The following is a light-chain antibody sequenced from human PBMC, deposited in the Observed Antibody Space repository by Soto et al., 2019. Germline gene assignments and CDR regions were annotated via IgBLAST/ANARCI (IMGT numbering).Light chain of an antibody. V-gene: IGLV2-14*01. J-gene: IGLJ2*01. Sequence: QAVVTQPASVSGSPGQSITISCTGTSSDIGYYNYVSWYQQHPGKAPKLMIYDVNNRPSGVSNRFSGSKSGNTASLTISGLQAEDEADYYCSSQAVSSTLVFGGGTKLTVL. CDR3: SSQAVSSTLV. CDR1: SSDIGYYNY. CDR2: DVN.